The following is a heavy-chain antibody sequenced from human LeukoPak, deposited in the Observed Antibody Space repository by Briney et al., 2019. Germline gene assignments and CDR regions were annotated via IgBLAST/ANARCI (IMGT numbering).Heavy chain of an antibody. J-gene: IGHJ4*02. Sequence: PGGSLRLSCVHSGFTSSSYWIHWVPQVPGNGLVWVSRINDDGTYTVYADSVKGRFTISRDNAKNTLYLQMNSLRGEDTAVYYCGREIQAPGKTLEYWGQGTLVTVSS. CDR2: INDDGTYT. V-gene: IGHV3-74*01. CDR1: GFTSSSYW. CDR3: GREIQAPGKTLEY.